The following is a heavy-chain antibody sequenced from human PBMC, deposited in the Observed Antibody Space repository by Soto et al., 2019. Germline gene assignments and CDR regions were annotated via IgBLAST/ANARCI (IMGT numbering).Heavy chain of an antibody. CDR1: GFTSGNYW. CDR3: TRGTDLLFCTGSSRPGIDV. J-gene: IGHJ6*02. D-gene: IGHD2-15*01. V-gene: IGHV3-7*03. CDR2: IKQDGSET. Sequence: EVQLVESGGGLVQPGGSLRLSCAASGFTSGNYWMSWVHQAPGKGLEWVANIKQDGSETFYVDSVKGRFTISRDNPKNSLYLQMHSLRAEDTAVYYCTRGTDLLFCTGSSRPGIDVWGQGTTVTVSS.